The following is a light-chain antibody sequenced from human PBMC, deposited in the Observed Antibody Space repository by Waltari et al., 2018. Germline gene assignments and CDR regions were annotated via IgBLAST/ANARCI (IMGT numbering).Light chain of an antibody. Sequence: QSALTQPASVSGSPGQSITISCTGTSSDVGSYNLFSWYQHHPGKAPKLMIYEGSKRPAGVSDRFSGSKSGNTASLPIAGLQAEDEADYYCCSYAGSSTWVFGGGTKLTVL. CDR3: CSYAGSSTWV. J-gene: IGLJ3*02. V-gene: IGLV2-23*01. CDR1: SSDVGSYNL. CDR2: EGS.